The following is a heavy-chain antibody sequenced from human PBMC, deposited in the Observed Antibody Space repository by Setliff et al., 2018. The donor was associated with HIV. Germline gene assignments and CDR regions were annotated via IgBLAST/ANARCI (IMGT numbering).Heavy chain of an antibody. CDR2: IYTSGTT. J-gene: IGHJ4*02. Sequence: SETLSLTCTVTGGSISSGGFYWTWIRQHPGKGLEWIGYIYTSGTTEYNPSLDSRVTISVDTSRDQFSLNLRSVTAADTALYFCARLIHTGLLYFDYWGLGMLVTVSS. CDR1: GGSISSGGFY. V-gene: IGHV4-61*08. D-gene: IGHD2-8*02. CDR3: ARLIHTGLLYFDY.